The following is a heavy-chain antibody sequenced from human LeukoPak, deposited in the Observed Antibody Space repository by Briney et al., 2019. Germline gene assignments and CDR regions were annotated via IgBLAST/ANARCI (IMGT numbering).Heavy chain of an antibody. Sequence: SETLSLTCAVSGDSISSDYYWAWIRQPPGKGLEWIGSVFHSENTYYNPSLKSRVTISVDTPKNQFSLKLTSVTAAYTAVYYCARGNEDYYDSSGYLSWGQGTLVTVSS. CDR3: ARGNEDYYDSSGYLS. CDR1: GDSISSDYY. J-gene: IGHJ5*02. CDR2: VFHSENT. D-gene: IGHD3-22*01. V-gene: IGHV4-38-2*01.